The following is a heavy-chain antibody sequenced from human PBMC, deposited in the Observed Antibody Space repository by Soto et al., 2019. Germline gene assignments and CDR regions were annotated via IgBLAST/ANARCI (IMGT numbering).Heavy chain of an antibody. J-gene: IGHJ6*02. Sequence: PSETLSLTCTVSGGSISSYYWSWIRQPPGKGLEWIGYIYYSGSTNYNPSLKSRVTISVDTSKNQFSLKLSSVTAADTAVYYCARVYYYDSSGYYLYYYYGMDVWGQGTTVTVSS. CDR1: GGSISSYY. V-gene: IGHV4-59*01. CDR3: ARVYYYDSSGYYLYYYYGMDV. CDR2: IYYSGST. D-gene: IGHD3-22*01.